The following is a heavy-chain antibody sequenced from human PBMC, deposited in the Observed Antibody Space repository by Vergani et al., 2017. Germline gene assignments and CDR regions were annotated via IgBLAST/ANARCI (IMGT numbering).Heavy chain of an antibody. CDR1: GGSISSGSYY. D-gene: IGHD1-26*01. V-gene: IGHV4-61*02. CDR2: IYTRGST. Sequence: QVQLQESGPGLVEPSQTLSLTCTVSGGSISSGSYYWSWIRQPAGKGLEWIGRIYTRGSTNYNPSLKSRVTISVDTSKNQFSLKLSSVTAADTAVYYCARVMVGATTVWFDPWGQGTLVTVSS. J-gene: IGHJ5*02. CDR3: ARVMVGATTVWFDP.